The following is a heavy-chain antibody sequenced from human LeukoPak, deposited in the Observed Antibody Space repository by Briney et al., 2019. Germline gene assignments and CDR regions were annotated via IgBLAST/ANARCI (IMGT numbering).Heavy chain of an antibody. CDR2: IYPGDSDT. Sequence: GDSLKISCKCSGYSFTSYWIGWVRQMPGKGLEWMGIIYPGDSDTRYSPSFQGQVTISVDKSISTAYLQWSGLKASDTAIYYCAKIDRQYCSRSSCYALDFWGQGTQVTVSS. V-gene: IGHV5-51*01. J-gene: IGHJ4*02. D-gene: IGHD2-2*01. CDR3: AKIDRQYCSRSSCYALDF. CDR1: GYSFTSYW.